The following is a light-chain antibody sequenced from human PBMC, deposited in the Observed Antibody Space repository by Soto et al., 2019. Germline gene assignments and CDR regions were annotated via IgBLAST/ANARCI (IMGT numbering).Light chain of an antibody. V-gene: IGKV3-15*01. CDR2: GAS. Sequence: EIVLTQSPVTLSLSPCEGATLSSRASQSVNSYLAWYQQKPGQAPRLLIYGASTRATGIPARFSGSGSGTEFTLTISSLQSEDFAVYYCQQYNNWPWTFGQGTKVDIK. CDR3: QQYNNWPWT. CDR1: QSVNSY. J-gene: IGKJ1*01.